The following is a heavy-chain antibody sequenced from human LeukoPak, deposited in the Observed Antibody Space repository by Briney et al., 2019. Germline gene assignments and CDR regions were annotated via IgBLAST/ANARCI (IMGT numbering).Heavy chain of an antibody. CDR3: VKEHNTGWPNLES. D-gene: IGHD6-19*01. CDR1: GFKFDTFT. J-gene: IGHJ4*01. Sequence: PGGSLRPSCAASGFKFDTFTIHWVRQVPGKGLQWVCLIRGNGRYTFYTDSVRGRFTVSRDNRRNSLYLQMNNLRIEDTALYYCVKEHNTGWPNLESWGHGTLVAVSS. CDR2: IRGNGRYT. V-gene: IGHV3-43*01.